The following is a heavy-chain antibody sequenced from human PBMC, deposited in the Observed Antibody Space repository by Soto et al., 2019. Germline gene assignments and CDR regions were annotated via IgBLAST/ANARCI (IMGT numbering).Heavy chain of an antibody. Sequence: QVQLQESGPGLVKPSQTLSLTCSVSGGSITSGGFYWSWIRQHPEKGLEWIAYIFHSGSTDFNPSLKGRIIISADTSKNQFSLKLTSVTAADTAVYYCVRGGIAGNWFDPWGKGTLVTVSS. J-gene: IGHJ5*02. CDR3: VRGGIAGNWFDP. D-gene: IGHD6-13*01. CDR2: IFHSGST. CDR1: GGSITSGGFY. V-gene: IGHV4-31*03.